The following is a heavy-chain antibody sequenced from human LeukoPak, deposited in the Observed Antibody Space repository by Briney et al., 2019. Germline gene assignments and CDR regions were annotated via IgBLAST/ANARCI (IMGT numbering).Heavy chain of an antibody. Sequence: PGGSLRLSCAASGFTFSSYWMHWVRQAPGKGLEWVAVISYDGSNKYYAESVKGRFTISRDNSKNTLSLQMNRLRAEDTAVYYCAKGYGFDSSGSEHYFEYWGQGILVTVSS. CDR1: GFTFSSYW. V-gene: IGHV3-30*18. J-gene: IGHJ4*02. CDR3: AKGYGFDSSGSEHYFEY. CDR2: ISYDGSNK. D-gene: IGHD3-22*01.